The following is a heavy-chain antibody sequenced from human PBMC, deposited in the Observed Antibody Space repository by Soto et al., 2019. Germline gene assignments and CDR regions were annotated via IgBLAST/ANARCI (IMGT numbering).Heavy chain of an antibody. CDR3: AKDQWELPFQADAF. Sequence: EVQLLESGGGLVQPGGSLRLSCAASGFTFSSYAMSWVRQAPGRGLEWVSAISGSGGSTYYADSVKGRFTISRDNSKNTLYLQMNSLRAEDTAVYYCAKDQWELPFQADAFWGQGTLVTVSS. V-gene: IGHV3-23*01. CDR1: GFTFSSYA. CDR2: ISGSGGST. D-gene: IGHD1-26*01. J-gene: IGHJ4*02.